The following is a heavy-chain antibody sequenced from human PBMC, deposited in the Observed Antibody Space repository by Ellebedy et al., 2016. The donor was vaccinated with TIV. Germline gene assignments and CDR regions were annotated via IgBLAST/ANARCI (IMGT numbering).Heavy chain of an antibody. D-gene: IGHD1-14*01. Sequence: GESLKISCKGSGYSFTSYWIGWVRQKPGKGLEWMGRIHPSDSDTDYRPSFRGHVTMSVDKSISFAFLQWSSLQASDTAMYYCARDSGLDYWGQGTLVTVSS. CDR3: ARDSGLDY. J-gene: IGHJ4*02. CDR2: IHPSDSDT. V-gene: IGHV5-10-1*01. CDR1: GYSFTSYW.